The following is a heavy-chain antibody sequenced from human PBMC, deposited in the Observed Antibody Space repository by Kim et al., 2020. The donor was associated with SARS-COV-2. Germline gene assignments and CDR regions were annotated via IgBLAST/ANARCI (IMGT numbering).Heavy chain of an antibody. CDR3: ARWGPLSSGWDTVYYYYGMDV. Sequence: SETLSLTCAVYGGSFSGYYWSWIRQPPGKGLEWIGEINHSGSTNYNPSLKSRVTISVDTSKNQFSLKLSSVTAADTAVYYCARWGPLSSGWDTVYYYYGMDVWGQGTTVTVSS. D-gene: IGHD6-19*01. V-gene: IGHV4-34*01. CDR2: INHSGST. J-gene: IGHJ6*02. CDR1: GGSFSGYY.